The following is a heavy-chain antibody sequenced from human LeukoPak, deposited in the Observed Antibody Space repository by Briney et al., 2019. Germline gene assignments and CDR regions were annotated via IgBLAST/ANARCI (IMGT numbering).Heavy chain of an antibody. D-gene: IGHD3-10*01. CDR1: GGSISSSNW. V-gene: IGHV4-4*02. Sequence: PSETLSLICAVSGGSISSSNWWSWVRQPPGKGLEWIGEIYHSGSTNYNPSLKSRVTISVDKSKNQFSLKLSSVTAADTAVYYCARDGGYYGSGSPDYWGQGTLVTASS. CDR2: IYHSGST. CDR3: ARDGGYYGSGSPDY. J-gene: IGHJ4*02.